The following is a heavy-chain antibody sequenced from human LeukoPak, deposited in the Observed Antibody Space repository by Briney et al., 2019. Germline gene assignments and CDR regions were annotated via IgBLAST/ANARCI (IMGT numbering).Heavy chain of an antibody. CDR1: GGSISRGDYY. V-gene: IGHV4-30-4*01. CDR2: IYYSGST. D-gene: IGHD3-10*01. CDR3: ASPLWFGESTGDY. Sequence: PSGTLSPTCTVSGGSISRGDYYWGLIPQPPGEGPGWIGYIYYSGSTYYNPSLKSRVTISVDTSKNQFSLKLSSVTAADTAVYYCASPLWFGESTGDYWGQGTLVTVSS. J-gene: IGHJ4*02.